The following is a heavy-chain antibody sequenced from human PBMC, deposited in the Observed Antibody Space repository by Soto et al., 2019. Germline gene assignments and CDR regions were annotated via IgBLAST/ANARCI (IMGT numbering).Heavy chain of an antibody. CDR3: ARGYPYCDILTGYYRYWFDP. J-gene: IGHJ5*02. CDR2: IYYSGST. V-gene: IGHV4-59*01. CDR1: GGSISSYY. D-gene: IGHD3-9*01. Sequence: QVQLQESGPGLVKSSETLSLTCTVSGGSISSYYWSWIRQPPGKGLEWIGYIYYSGSTNYNPSLRSRVTISVDTSKNQFSLQLSYVTAADTAVYYCARGYPYCDILTGYYRYWFDPWGQGTLVTVSS.